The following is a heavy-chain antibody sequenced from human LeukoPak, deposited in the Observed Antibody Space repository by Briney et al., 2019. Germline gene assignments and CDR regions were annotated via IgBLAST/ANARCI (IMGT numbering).Heavy chain of an antibody. CDR2: MYTSWST. CDR1: VGSISSYY. D-gene: IGHD5-12*01. Sequence: SETLSLTCTVSVGSISSYYWSWIRQPAGKGLEWIGRMYTSWSTNYNPSPKRRIPLSVDTSRNLTSLDLSPVTSADTAVYSCARNGVATLYYYYMDVWGKGTTVTVSS. J-gene: IGHJ6*03. CDR3: ARNGVATLYYYYMDV. V-gene: IGHV4-4*07.